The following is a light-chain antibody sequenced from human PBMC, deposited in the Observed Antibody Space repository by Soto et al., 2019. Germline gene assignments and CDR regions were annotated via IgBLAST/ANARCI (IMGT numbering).Light chain of an antibody. Sequence: DIQMTQSPSTLSASVGDTVTITCRASQSISSWLAWYQQQPGKAPKLLLYQASSLESAVPSRFSGSGSGTEFSLTISSLQPDDFAIYYCQQYKTYPWTFGQGTKVEIK. CDR3: QQYKTYPWT. V-gene: IGKV1-5*03. CDR2: QAS. CDR1: QSISSW. J-gene: IGKJ1*01.